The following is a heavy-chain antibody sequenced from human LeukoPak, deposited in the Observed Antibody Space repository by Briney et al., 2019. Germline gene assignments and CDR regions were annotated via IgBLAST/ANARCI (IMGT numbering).Heavy chain of an antibody. Sequence: ASVKVPCKASGYTFTGYYMHWVRQAPGQGLESMGWVNPNSGDTSYAQNFQGRVTMTRDTSINTAYMELSRLRSDDTAVYYCATGTITTYNYWGQGTLVTVSS. CDR1: GYTFTGYY. D-gene: IGHD4-11*01. J-gene: IGHJ4*02. V-gene: IGHV1-2*02. CDR3: ATGTITTYNY. CDR2: VNPNSGDT.